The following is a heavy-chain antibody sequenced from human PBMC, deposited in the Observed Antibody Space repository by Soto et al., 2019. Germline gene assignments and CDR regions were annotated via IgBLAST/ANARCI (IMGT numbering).Heavy chain of an antibody. D-gene: IGHD6-19*01. J-gene: IGHJ4*02. Sequence: QITLKESGPTLVKPTQTLTLTCTFSRFSLSTSGVAVGWIRQPPGKALEWVALIYWVDGKRYSPSLKSRLTISKDTSKNQVVLTMTNMDPVDTATYYCAHSLRVSSPYNTGWEYYFNSWGQGTLVTVSS. CDR2: IYWVDGK. V-gene: IGHV2-5*02. CDR3: AHSLRVSSPYNTGWEYYFNS. CDR1: RFSLSTSGVA.